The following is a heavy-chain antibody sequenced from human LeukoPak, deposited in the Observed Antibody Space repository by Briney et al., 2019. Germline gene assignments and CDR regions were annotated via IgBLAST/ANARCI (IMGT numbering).Heavy chain of an antibody. Sequence: SETLSLTCTVSGGSISSSSYYWGWIRQPPGKGLEWVGSIYYSGSTYYNPPLKSRVTLSVDTYKNQFSLKLSSVTGADTAVYYCARLSRGENKYWGQGTLVTVSS. V-gene: IGHV4-39*01. CDR3: ARLSRGENKY. J-gene: IGHJ4*02. CDR2: IYYSGST. D-gene: IGHD3-10*01. CDR1: GGSISSSSYY.